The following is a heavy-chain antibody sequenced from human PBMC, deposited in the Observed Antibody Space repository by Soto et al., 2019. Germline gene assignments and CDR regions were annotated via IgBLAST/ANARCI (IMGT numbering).Heavy chain of an antibody. V-gene: IGHV1-2*04. CDR2: INPNSGGT. CDR1: GYTFTGYY. Sequence: ASVKVSCKASGYTFTGYYMHWVRQAPGQGLEWMGWINPNSGGTNYAQKFQGWVTMTRDTSISTAYMELSRLRSDDTAVYYCAICSGGSCPREPKGAIQFDYWGQGTRVTVSS. J-gene: IGHJ4*02. CDR3: AICSGGSCPREPKGAIQFDY. D-gene: IGHD2-15*01.